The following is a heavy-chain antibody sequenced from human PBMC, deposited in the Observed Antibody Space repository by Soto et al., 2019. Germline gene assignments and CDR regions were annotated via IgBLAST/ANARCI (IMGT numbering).Heavy chain of an antibody. Sequence: QVQLVQSGAEVKKPGASVKVSCKASGYTFTSYAMHWVRQAPGQRLEWMGWINAGNGNTKYSQKFQGRVTITRDTSARPAYMALRSLRSEDTAVYYCARSPEIVSSYGLAVDYWGQGTLVTVSS. J-gene: IGHJ4*02. CDR1: GYTFTSYA. CDR2: INAGNGNT. D-gene: IGHD5-18*01. V-gene: IGHV1-3*01. CDR3: ARSPEIVSSYGLAVDY.